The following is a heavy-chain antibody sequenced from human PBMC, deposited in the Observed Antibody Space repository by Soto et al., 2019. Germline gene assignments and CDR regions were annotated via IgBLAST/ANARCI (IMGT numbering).Heavy chain of an antibody. CDR1: GYTFTSYG. J-gene: IGHJ5*02. CDR2: ISAYNGNT. Sequence: ASXKVSCKASGYTFTSYGISWVRQAPGQWLEWMGWISAYNGNTNYAQKLQGRVTMTTDTSTSTAYMELRSLRSDDTAVYYCARGTGYSYGLYNWFDPWGQGTLVTVSS. CDR3: ARGTGYSYGLYNWFDP. V-gene: IGHV1-18*01. D-gene: IGHD5-18*01.